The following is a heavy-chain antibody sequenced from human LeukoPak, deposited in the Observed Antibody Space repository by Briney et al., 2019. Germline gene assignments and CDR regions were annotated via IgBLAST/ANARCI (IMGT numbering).Heavy chain of an antibody. CDR1: GGSFSGYY. D-gene: IGHD5-12*01. CDR3: ASSHHQWLRLGGDAFDI. CDR2: MNHSGST. Sequence: SETLSLTCAVYGGSFSGYYWSWIRQPPGKGLEWIGEMNHSGSTNYNPSLKSRVTISVDTSKNQFSLKLSSVTAADTAVYYCASSHHQWLRLGGDAFDIWGQGTMVTVSS. V-gene: IGHV4-34*01. J-gene: IGHJ3*02.